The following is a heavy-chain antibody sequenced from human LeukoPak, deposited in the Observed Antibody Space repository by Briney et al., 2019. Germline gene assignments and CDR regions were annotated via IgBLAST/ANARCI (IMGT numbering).Heavy chain of an antibody. Sequence: SETLSLTCTVSDGSISTYYWSWIRQPAGKGLEWIGRIYISGRTNYNPSLESRVTVSLDTSKNQFSLKLRSVTAADTAVYYCAKGPYTNFFDSWGHGTLVTVSS. CDR2: IYISGRT. CDR1: DGSISTYY. V-gene: IGHV4-4*07. D-gene: IGHD4-11*01. J-gene: IGHJ4*01. CDR3: AKGPYTNFFDS.